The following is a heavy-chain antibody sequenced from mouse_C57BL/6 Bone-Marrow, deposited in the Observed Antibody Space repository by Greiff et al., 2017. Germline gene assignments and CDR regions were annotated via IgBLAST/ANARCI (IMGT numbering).Heavy chain of an antibody. CDR3: ARLKDYYGSSYRFAY. CDR2: ISSGGSYT. J-gene: IGHJ3*01. D-gene: IGHD1-1*01. Sequence: EVKLQESGGDLVKPGGSLKLSCAASGFTFSSYGMSWVRQTPDKRLEWVATISSGGSYTYYPDSVKGRFTISRDNAKNTLYLQMSSLKSEDTAMYYCARLKDYYGSSYRFAYWGQGTLVTVSA. V-gene: IGHV5-6*01. CDR1: GFTFSSYG.